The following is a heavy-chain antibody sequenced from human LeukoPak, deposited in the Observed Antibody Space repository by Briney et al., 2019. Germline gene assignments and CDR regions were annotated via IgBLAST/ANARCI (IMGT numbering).Heavy chain of an antibody. CDR3: ARGGVGGNYGLDQIDY. Sequence: ASVKVSCKASGYSFTGYYIHWVRQAPVQGLEWMGWLNPNSGATMYAQKFQGRVTMTSDTSISTVYMGVTRLRSDDTAIYFCARGGVGGNYGLDQIDYWAQGTLVTVSS. V-gene: IGHV1-2*02. D-gene: IGHD1-7*01. CDR2: LNPNSGAT. J-gene: IGHJ4*02. CDR1: GYSFTGYY.